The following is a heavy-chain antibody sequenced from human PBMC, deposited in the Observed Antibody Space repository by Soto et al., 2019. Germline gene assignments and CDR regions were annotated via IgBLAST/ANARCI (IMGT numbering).Heavy chain of an antibody. CDR2: IYHSGST. CDR3: ARSSFLRTAELFHGLDF. CDR1: GGSISSGGYS. D-gene: IGHD3-10*01. J-gene: IGHJ6*01. V-gene: IGHV4-30-2*01. Sequence: SETLSLTCAVSGGSISSGGYSWSWIRQPPGKGLEWIGYIYHSGSTYYNPSLKSRVTISVDRSKNQFSLKLTSVTAAATAVYFCARSSFLRTAELFHGLDFWGKGTTVT.